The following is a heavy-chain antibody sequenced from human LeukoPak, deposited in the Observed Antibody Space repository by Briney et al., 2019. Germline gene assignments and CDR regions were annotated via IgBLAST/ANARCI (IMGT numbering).Heavy chain of an antibody. D-gene: IGHD2-2*01. Sequence: ASVKVSCKASGYTLTSHDINWVRQASGQGPEWMGWINPRTGDRGYAQKFQGRVTITRSTSMNTAYMELSSLRSEDTAVYYCTRHTSPTFDYWGQGTLVTVSS. CDR2: INPRTGDR. CDR1: GYTLTSHD. J-gene: IGHJ4*02. V-gene: IGHV1-8*01. CDR3: TRHTSPTFDY.